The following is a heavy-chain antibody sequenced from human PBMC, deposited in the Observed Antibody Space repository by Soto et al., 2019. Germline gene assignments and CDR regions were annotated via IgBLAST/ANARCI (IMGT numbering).Heavy chain of an antibody. CDR2: ISSSSSYI. CDR1: GFTFSSYS. Sequence: GGSLRLSCAASGFTFSSYSMNWVRQAPGKGLEKVSSISSSSSYIYYADSVKGRFTISRDNAKNSLYLQMNSLRAEDTAVYYCARWAFGGNAPSYMDVWCKGTTVTISS. CDR3: ARWAFGGNAPSYMDV. J-gene: IGHJ6*03. V-gene: IGHV3-21*01. D-gene: IGHD2-15*01.